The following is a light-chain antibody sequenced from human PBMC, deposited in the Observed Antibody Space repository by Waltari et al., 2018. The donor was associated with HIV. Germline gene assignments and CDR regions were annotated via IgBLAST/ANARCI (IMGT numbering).Light chain of an antibody. CDR2: EVR. CDR3: GSYAGSNDLV. CDR1: RSDVGGYNY. Sequence: QSALTKPTSASGPPGQSVTISCTATRSDVGGYNYVSWYQQHPGKAPKLIIYEVRKRASGVPDRFSASKSGNTASLTVSGLQAEDEADYYGGSYAGSNDLVFGGGTKLTVL. J-gene: IGLJ2*01. V-gene: IGLV2-8*01.